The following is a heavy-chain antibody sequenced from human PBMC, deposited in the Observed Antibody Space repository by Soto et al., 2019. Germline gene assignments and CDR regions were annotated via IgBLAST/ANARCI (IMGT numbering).Heavy chain of an antibody. Sequence: GGSLRLSCAASGFTFDEFGMSWVRQVPGKGPEWVSSFNWNGNYIHYADSVRGRFTISRDNSKNTLYLQMNSLRAEDTAVYYCAKRSFVGSGGSCDYYSMDVWGKAPTVTVAS. J-gene: IGHJ6*03. D-gene: IGHD2-15*01. CDR1: GFTFDEFG. CDR3: AKRSFVGSGGSCDYYSMDV. CDR2: FNWNGNYI. V-gene: IGHV3-20*04.